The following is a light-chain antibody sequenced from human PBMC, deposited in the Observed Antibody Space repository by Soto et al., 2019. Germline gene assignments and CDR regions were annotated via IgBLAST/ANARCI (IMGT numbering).Light chain of an antibody. CDR3: MQGTHLPYT. V-gene: IGKV2-30*01. J-gene: IGKJ2*01. CDR1: QSLVYSDGNTY. CDR2: KVS. Sequence: DVVMTQSPLSLPVTLGQPASISCRSSQSLVYSDGNTYLNWFQQRPGQSPRRLIYKVSNRDSGVPDRFSGSGSGTDFTLKISRVEAEYVGVYYCMQGTHLPYTFGQGTKLENK.